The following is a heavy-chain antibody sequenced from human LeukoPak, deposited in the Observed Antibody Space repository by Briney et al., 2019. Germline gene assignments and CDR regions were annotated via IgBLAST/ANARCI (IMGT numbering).Heavy chain of an antibody. D-gene: IGHD5-24*01. CDR1: GFTFSNYA. Sequence: GGSLRLSCSASGFTFSNYAMNWFRQAPGKGLEYVSVIGPNGGDAYYADSVKGRFTISRDNAKNSLYLQMNSLRAEDTAIYYCTRVGYIDEGIDYWGQGTLVTVSS. CDR2: IGPNGGDA. J-gene: IGHJ4*02. CDR3: TRVGYIDEGIDY. V-gene: IGHV3-64*04.